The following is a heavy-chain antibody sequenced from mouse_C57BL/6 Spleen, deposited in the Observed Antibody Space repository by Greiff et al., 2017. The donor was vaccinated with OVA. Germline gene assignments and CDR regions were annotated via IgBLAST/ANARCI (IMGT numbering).Heavy chain of an antibody. CDR2: IDPSDSYT. D-gene: IGHD1-1*01. J-gene: IGHJ4*01. V-gene: IGHV1-69*01. CDR3: ARGHYYGSSYVEYYAMDY. Sequence: QVQLKQPGAELVMPGASVKLSCKASGYTFTSYWMHWVKQRPGQGLEWIGEIDPSDSYTNYNQKFKGKSTLTVDKSSSTAYMQLSSLTSEDSAVYYCARGHYYGSSYVEYYAMDYWGQGTSVTVSS. CDR1: GYTFTSYW.